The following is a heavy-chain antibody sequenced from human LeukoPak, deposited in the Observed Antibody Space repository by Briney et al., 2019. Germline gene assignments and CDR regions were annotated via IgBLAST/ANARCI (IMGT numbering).Heavy chain of an antibody. CDR2: INPNSGGT. D-gene: IGHD3-22*01. V-gene: IGHV1-2*02. CDR3: ARVSSSFSDYYDSSGYRHDAFDI. J-gene: IGHJ3*02. CDR1: GYTFAGSN. Sequence: ASVKVSCKASGYTFAGSNMHWVRQAPGQGHEWMGWINPNSGGTNYAQKFQGRVTMTRDTSISTAYMELSRLRSDDTAVYYCARVSSSFSDYYDSSGYRHDAFDIWGQGTMVTVSS.